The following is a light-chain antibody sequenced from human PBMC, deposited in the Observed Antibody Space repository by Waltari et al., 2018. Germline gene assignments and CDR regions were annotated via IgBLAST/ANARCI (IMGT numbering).Light chain of an antibody. J-gene: IGLJ2*01. Sequence: QSVLTQPPSASGTPGQTVTISCSGSSSNVGRNSVYWYQQLPGTAPKLLIYRYDQLPSGVPARFFGSNSGTSASLVITGLRPEDEADYYCAAWDDSLYVVFGGGTRLTV. CDR2: RYD. CDR1: SSNVGRNS. V-gene: IGLV1-47*01. CDR3: AAWDDSLYVV.